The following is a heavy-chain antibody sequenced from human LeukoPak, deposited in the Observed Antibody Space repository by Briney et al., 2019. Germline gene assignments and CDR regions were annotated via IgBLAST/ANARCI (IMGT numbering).Heavy chain of an antibody. V-gene: IGHV3-23*01. CDR1: GFTFRSYA. Sequence: GGSLRLSCAASGFTFRSYAMTWVRQAPGKGLEWLSAIGGDSCCASYPDSVKGRFTISRDNSKNTLYLQMNSLRAEDTAVYFCAKRVTTVEPSVVDVWGQGTAVTVSS. J-gene: IGHJ6*02. CDR3: AKRVTTVEPSVVDV. D-gene: IGHD4-23*01. CDR2: IGGDSCCA.